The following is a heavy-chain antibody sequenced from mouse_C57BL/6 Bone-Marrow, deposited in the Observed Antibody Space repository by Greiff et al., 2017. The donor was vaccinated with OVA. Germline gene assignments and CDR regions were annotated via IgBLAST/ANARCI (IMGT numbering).Heavy chain of an antibody. CDR1: GYTFTDYY. D-gene: IGHD2-10*01. V-gene: IGHV1-19*01. J-gene: IGHJ4*01. CDR3: ARAPYYVNYGYAMDY. CDR2: INPYNGGT. Sequence: VQLQQSGPVLVKPGASVKMSCKASGYTFTDYYMNWVKQSHGKSLEWIGVINPYNGGTSYNQKFKGKATLTVDKSSSTAYMELNSLTSEDSAVYYCARAPYYVNYGYAMDYRGQGTSVTASS.